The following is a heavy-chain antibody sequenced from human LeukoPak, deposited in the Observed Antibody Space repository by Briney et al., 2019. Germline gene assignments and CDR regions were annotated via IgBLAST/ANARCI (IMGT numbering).Heavy chain of an antibody. D-gene: IGHD2-15*01. CDR2: ISSSSCTI. Sequence: GGSLRLSRAASGFTFSSYSMNWVRQAPGKGLEWVSYISSSSCTIYYADSVKGRFTISRDNAKNSLYLQMNSLRAEDTAVYYCARDLGDIVVVVAATGFDYWGQGTLVTVSS. CDR1: GFTFSSYS. V-gene: IGHV3-48*01. J-gene: IGHJ4*02. CDR3: ARDLGDIVVVVAATGFDY.